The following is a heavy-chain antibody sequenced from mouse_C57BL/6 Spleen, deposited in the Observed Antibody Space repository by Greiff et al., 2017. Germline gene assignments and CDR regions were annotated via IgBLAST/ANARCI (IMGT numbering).Heavy chain of an antibody. D-gene: IGHD1-1*01. J-gene: IGHJ4*01. Sequence: EVKVGESGEGLVKPGGSLKLSCAASGFTFSSYAMSWVRQTPEKRLEWVAYISSGGDYIYYADTVKGRFTISRDNARNTLYLQMSSLKSEDTAMYYCTRDRLDLRGSLYAMDYWGQGTSVTVSS. CDR2: ISSGGDYI. CDR3: TRDRLDLRGSLYAMDY. CDR1: GFTFSSYA. V-gene: IGHV5-9-1*02.